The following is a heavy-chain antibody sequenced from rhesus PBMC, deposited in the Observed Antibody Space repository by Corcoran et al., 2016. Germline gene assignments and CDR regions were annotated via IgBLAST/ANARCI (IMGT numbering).Heavy chain of an antibody. CDR1: EFTFSSDD. CDR3: ARGSGIAAAADAFDF. D-gene: IGHD6-31*01. V-gene: IGHV3-132*02. Sequence: VEQLVESGGALVQPGASLRLSCAASEFTFSSDDMECVRKDSGKGLGWVSAMSIGGGTYYPDSVKCRFTISRDNAKSSLYLQMNSLRAEDTAVYYCARGSGIAAAADAFDFWGQGLRVTVSS. J-gene: IGHJ3*01. CDR2: MSIGGGT.